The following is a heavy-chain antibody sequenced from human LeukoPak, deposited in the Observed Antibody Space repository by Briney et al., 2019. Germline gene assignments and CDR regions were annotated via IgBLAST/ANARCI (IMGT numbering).Heavy chain of an antibody. V-gene: IGHV4-34*01. CDR3: ARHRKYYYGSGSPFDP. CDR1: GGSFSGYY. J-gene: IGHJ5*02. CDR2: INHSGST. Sequence: PSETLSLTCAVYGGSFSGYYWSWIRQTPGKGLEWIGEINHSGSTNHNPSLKSRVTISIETSKNQFSLNLRSVTAADTAVYYCARHRKYYYGSGSPFDPWGQGTLVTVSS. D-gene: IGHD3-10*01.